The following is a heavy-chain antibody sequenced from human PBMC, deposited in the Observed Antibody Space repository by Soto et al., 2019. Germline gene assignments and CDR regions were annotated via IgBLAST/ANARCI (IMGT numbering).Heavy chain of an antibody. V-gene: IGHV1-46*01. CDR1: GYNFASNH. J-gene: IGHJ4*02. D-gene: IGHD6-13*01. Sequence: QVQLVQSGAEVKEPGASVKVSCKASGYNFASNHMHWVRQIPGQGLKWMGIIHPTGGSTSYAQGFRGRITLTRDAPTNTDYMELRGLTSEDTAVYYCVRDRFGSWTFDYWGQGTLLTVSS. CDR2: IHPTGGST. CDR3: VRDRFGSWTFDY.